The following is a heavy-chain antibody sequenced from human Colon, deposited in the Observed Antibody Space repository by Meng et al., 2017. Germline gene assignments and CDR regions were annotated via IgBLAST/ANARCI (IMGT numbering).Heavy chain of an antibody. CDR1: GFIFGKFA. CDR2: IVGDGSVT. Sequence: EEKLLESGGDLVQPGGSLRLSCAASGFIFGKFAMSWVRQAPGKGLEWVSSIVGDGSVTYYADSVKGRFSVSRDNSRKTLYLQMDSLRADDTAIYYCAKNSYDYKGWFDPWGQGTLVTVSS. J-gene: IGHJ5*02. V-gene: IGHV3-23*03. CDR3: AKNSYDYKGWFDP. D-gene: IGHD3-16*01.